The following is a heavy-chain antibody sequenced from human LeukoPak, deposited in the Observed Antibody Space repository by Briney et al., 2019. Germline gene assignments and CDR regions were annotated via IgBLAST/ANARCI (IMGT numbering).Heavy chain of an antibody. Sequence: SETLSLTCTVSGGSISSYYWSWIRQPPGKGLEWIGYIYYSGSTNYNPSLKSRVTISVDTSKNQFSLKLSSVTAADTAVYYCARMEAVVTPIDYWGQGTPVTVSS. CDR3: ARMEAVVTPIDY. CDR2: IYYSGST. V-gene: IGHV4-59*01. J-gene: IGHJ4*02. D-gene: IGHD4-23*01. CDR1: GGSISSYY.